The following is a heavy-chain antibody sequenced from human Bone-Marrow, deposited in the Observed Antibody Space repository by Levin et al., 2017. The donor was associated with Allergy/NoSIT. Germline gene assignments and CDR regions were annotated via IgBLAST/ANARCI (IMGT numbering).Heavy chain of an antibody. V-gene: IGHV3-23*01. Sequence: GESLKISCAASGFTFYTYTMNWVRQAPGKGLEWVSSINGNGGKTYYADSVKGRFIISRDKSNNSLYLQKNSLETGDAAMYYCAKGEYVMDFWGQGTLVSVSS. J-gene: IGHJ4*02. D-gene: IGHD2-2*01. CDR1: GFTFYTYT. CDR3: AKGEYVMDF. CDR2: INGNGGKT.